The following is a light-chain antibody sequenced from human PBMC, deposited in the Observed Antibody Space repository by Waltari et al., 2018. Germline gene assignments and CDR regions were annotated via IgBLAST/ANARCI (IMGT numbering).Light chain of an antibody. CDR1: QSLLHNDGKSY. V-gene: IGKV2-29*02. CDR2: EIS. J-gene: IGKJ4*01. Sequence: MLTQTPLSLSVTPGQPASISCKSNQSLLHNDGKSYLYWYPQRPGQSPQLLISEISSRFSGVPDRFSGSGSGADFTLRISRVEADDVGVYYCMQGIHRLTFGGGTKVEI. CDR3: MQGIHRLT.